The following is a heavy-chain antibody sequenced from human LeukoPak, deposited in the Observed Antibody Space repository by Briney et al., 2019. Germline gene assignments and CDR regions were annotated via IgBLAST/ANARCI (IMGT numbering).Heavy chain of an antibody. D-gene: IGHD6-13*01. V-gene: IGHV4-39*07. CDR1: GGSISRSRDY. Sequence: SETLSLTCTVSGGSISRSRDYWGWIRQPPGKGLEWIGSIYYSGSTYYNPSLKSRVTISGGTSKNRFSLKLSSVTAADTAVYYCARVSSSWYQDWYFDLWGRGTLVTVSS. CDR3: ARVSSSWYQDWYFDL. CDR2: IYYSGST. J-gene: IGHJ2*01.